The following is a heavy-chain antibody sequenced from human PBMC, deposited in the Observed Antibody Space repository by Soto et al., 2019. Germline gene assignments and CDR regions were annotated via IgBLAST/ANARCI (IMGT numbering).Heavy chain of an antibody. CDR1: GFTFSSYW. J-gene: IGHJ4*02. D-gene: IGHD3-10*01. CDR2: INSDGSNT. Sequence: PGGSLRLSCAASGFTFSSYWMHWVRQAPGKGLVWVSRINSDGSNTRYADSVKGRFTISRDNAKNTLYLQMNSLRAEDTAVYYCARYSSMVRGAADYWGQGTLVTVSS. V-gene: IGHV3-74*01. CDR3: ARYSSMVRGAADY.